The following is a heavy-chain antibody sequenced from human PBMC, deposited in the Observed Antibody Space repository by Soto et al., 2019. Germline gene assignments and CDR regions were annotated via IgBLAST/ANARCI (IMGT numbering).Heavy chain of an antibody. CDR3: ASGGYSYGWGY. Sequence: EVQLVESGGGLVQPGGSLRLSCFGSGFTFSSYWMHWVRRVPGKGPVWVSRINSAGSASSYVDFSKGRFTVSRDNAKNTLYFEMNSLSAEATAVYYCASGGYSYGWGYWGQGTLVTVSS. J-gene: IGHJ4*02. D-gene: IGHD5-18*01. V-gene: IGHV3-74*01. CDR1: GFTFSSYW. CDR2: INSAGSAS.